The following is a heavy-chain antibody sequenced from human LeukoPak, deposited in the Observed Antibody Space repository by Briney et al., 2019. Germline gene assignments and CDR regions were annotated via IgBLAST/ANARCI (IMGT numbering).Heavy chain of an antibody. J-gene: IGHJ4*02. CDR2: IYYSGST. CDR3: ARESADSSGYKIDY. CDR1: GGSISSYY. Sequence: PSETLSLTCTVSGGSISSYYWSWIRQPPGKGLEWMGYIYYSGSTNYNPSLKSRVTISVDTSKNQFSLKLSSVTAADTAVYYCARESADSSGYKIDYWGQGTLVTVSS. V-gene: IGHV4-59*01. D-gene: IGHD3-22*01.